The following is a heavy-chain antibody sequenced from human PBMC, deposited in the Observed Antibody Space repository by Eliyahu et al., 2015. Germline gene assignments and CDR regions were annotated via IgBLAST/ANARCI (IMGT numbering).Heavy chain of an antibody. CDR3: ARAPTPVQGWFDP. J-gene: IGHJ5*02. Sequence: QVQLQESGPGLVKPSQTLSLTCTVSGGSISSGGYYWSWIRQHPGKALEWIGYIYYSGSTYYNPSLKSLVTISVDTSKKPFPPKPSSVTAADTAVYYCARAPTPVQGWFDPWGQGTLVTVSS. D-gene: IGHD2-2*01. V-gene: IGHV4-31*01. CDR2: IYYSGST. CDR1: GGSISSGGYY.